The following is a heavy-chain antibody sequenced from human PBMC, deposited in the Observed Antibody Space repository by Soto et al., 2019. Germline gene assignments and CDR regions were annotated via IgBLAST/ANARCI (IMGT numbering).Heavy chain of an antibody. CDR2: IRSKSNNYAT. CDR1: GFTFSASA. Sequence: EVPVVESGGGLVQPGGSLKLSCAASGFTFSASAMHWVRQASGKGLEWLGRIRSKSNNYATAYAASVKGRFTISRDDSKDTAYLLMSSLKTEDTAMYYCTRHLSDYWGQGTLVTVSS. CDR3: TRHLSDY. J-gene: IGHJ4*02. V-gene: IGHV3-73*01.